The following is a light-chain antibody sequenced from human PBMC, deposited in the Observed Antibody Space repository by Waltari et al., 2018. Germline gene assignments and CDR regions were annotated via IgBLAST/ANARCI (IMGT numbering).Light chain of an antibody. CDR3: HSRDASGVACS. CDR1: SLRSYY. Sequence: SSELTQDPAVSVAIGPTVRITCQGDSLRSYYASWYQQRPGQAPILVIYDKNNRPSGVPDRFSGSSSHNTGSLTITGAQAEDEASYYCHSRDASGVACSFGGGTKLTVL. J-gene: IGLJ2*01. CDR2: DKN. V-gene: IGLV3-19*01.